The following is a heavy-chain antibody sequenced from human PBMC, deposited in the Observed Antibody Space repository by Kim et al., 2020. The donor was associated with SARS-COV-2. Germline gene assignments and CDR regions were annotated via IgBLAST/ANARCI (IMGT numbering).Heavy chain of an antibody. J-gene: IGHJ4*02. CDR3: ARTNYFDY. V-gene: IGHV3-74*01. CDR2: ITQDGSST. CDR1: GFTFINYR. Sequence: GGSLTLSCAASGFTFINYRMYWVRQAPGKGLLWVSTITQDGSSTTYADSVKGRFTISRDNAKNTVYLQMNSLRAEDTAVYYCARTNYFDYWCQGTLVTVS.